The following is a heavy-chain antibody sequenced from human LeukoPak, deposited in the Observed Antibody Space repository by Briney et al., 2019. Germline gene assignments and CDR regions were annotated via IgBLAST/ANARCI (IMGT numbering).Heavy chain of an antibody. D-gene: IGHD3-22*01. CDR1: GGSISSYY. Sequence: SETLSLTRTVSGGSISSYYWSWIRQPPGKGLEWIGYIYYSGSTNYNPSLKSRVTISVDTSKNQFSLKLSSVTAADTAVYYCARDNGDYYDSSGRSLLGAFDIWGQGTMVTVSS. CDR3: ARDNGDYYDSSGRSLLGAFDI. J-gene: IGHJ3*02. V-gene: IGHV4-59*01. CDR2: IYYSGST.